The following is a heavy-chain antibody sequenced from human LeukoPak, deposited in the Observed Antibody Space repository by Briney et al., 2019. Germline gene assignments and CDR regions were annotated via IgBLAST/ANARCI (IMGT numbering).Heavy chain of an antibody. D-gene: IGHD2-2*01. CDR1: GGSFSGYY. J-gene: IGHJ5*02. CDR2: INHSGST. CDR3: ARGSRFDPYQLLLYPGVRNWFDP. Sequence: PSETLSLTCAVYGGSFSGYYWSWIRQPPGKGLEWIGEINHSGSTNYNPSLKSRVTISVDTSKNQFSLKLSSVTAADTAVYYCARGSRFDPYQLLLYPGVRNWFDPWGQGTLVTVSS. V-gene: IGHV4-34*01.